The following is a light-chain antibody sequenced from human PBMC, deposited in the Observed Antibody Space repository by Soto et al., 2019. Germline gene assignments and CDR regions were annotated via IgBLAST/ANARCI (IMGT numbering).Light chain of an antibody. Sequence: EVVMTQSLATLSVSPGERATLSCRASHSVSSSLAWYQQKPGQAPRLLISGASTRAAGIPTRFSGSGSGTEFTLTISSLQSEDFAVYYCQQYNNWWTFGQGTKVDIK. CDR3: QQYNNWWT. CDR1: HSVSSS. J-gene: IGKJ1*01. CDR2: GAS. V-gene: IGKV3-15*01.